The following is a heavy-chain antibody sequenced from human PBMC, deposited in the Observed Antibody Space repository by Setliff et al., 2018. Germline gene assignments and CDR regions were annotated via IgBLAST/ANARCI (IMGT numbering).Heavy chain of an antibody. J-gene: IGHJ4*02. CDR1: GGSFSGYY. D-gene: IGHD3-10*01. Sequence: SLTCAVYGGSFSGYYWSWIRQPPGKGLEWIGEINHSGSTNYNPSLKSRVTISVDTSKNQFSLKLSSVTAADTAVYYCARGGVRGEYWGQGTLVTVSS. CDR2: INHSGST. CDR3: ARGGVRGEY. V-gene: IGHV4-34*01.